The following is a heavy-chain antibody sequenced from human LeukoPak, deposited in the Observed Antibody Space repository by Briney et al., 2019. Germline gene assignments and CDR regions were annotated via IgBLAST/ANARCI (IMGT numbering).Heavy chain of an antibody. CDR2: IHIYRGNT. CDR3: ARDVGITVADSFDP. CDR1: GYSSTNYG. Sequence: VASVKVSCKASGYSSTNYGISWVRQAPGQGLEWMGWIHIYRGNTNYAQKFQGRVTMTTGTSTSTVYMEVRGLRSDDTAMYYCARDVGITVADSFDPWGQGILVTVSS. D-gene: IGHD6-13*01. J-gene: IGHJ5*02. V-gene: IGHV1-18*01.